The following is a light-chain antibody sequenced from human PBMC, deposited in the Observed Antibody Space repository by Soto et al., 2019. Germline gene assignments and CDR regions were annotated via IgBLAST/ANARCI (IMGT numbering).Light chain of an antibody. J-gene: IGKJ4*01. CDR3: QRSYTLSPLT. V-gene: IGKV1-39*01. Sequence: DIQMTRSPSSLCASVGDRVIITCLTSQSISNYLNWYQHKPGKAPKVLISAASNLQSGVPSRFSGSGSGKVFTLTISSLQPEDFATYFCQRSYTLSPLTFVGRTQVDI. CDR1: QSISNY. CDR2: AAS.